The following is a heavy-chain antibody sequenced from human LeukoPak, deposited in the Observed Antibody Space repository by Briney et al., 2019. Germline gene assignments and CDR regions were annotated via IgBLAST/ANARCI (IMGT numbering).Heavy chain of an antibody. V-gene: IGHV1-58*01. CDR3: AAEGRPTVVTFRKGAVDL. Sequence: GTSVKVSCKASGFTFTSSAVQWVRQARGQRLEWIGWIVVGSGNTNYAQKFQERVTITRDMSTSTVYMELSSLRSEDTAVYYCAAEGRPTVVTFRKGAVDLWGQGAMVTVSS. CDR1: GFTFTSSA. J-gene: IGHJ3*01. CDR2: IVVGSGNT. D-gene: IGHD4-23*01.